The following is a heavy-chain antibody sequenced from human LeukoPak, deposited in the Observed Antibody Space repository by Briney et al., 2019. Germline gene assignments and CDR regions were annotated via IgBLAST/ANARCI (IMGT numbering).Heavy chain of an antibody. Sequence: SETLSLTCAVYGGSFSGYYWSWIRQPPGKGLEWIGEINHSGSTNYNPSLKSRVTISVDTSKNQFSLELSSVTAADTAVYYCARGRGYCSSTSCYRFDPWGQGTLVTVSS. D-gene: IGHD2-2*01. J-gene: IGHJ5*02. CDR3: ARGRGYCSSTSCYRFDP. CDR1: GGSFSGYY. V-gene: IGHV4-34*01. CDR2: INHSGST.